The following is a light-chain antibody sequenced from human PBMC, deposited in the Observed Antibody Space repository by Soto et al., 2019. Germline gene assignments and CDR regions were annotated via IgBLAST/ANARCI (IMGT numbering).Light chain of an antibody. V-gene: IGKV3-11*01. CDR2: DAS. J-gene: IGKJ4*01. CDR3: QQRGNWLT. Sequence: IVMTQSPATLSVSPGERATLSGRASQSVSSFLAWYQQKPGQAPSLLIYDASNRATGLPARFSGSGSGTDFTLTISSLEPEDFAVYFCQQRGNWLTFGEGTQVDIK. CDR1: QSVSSF.